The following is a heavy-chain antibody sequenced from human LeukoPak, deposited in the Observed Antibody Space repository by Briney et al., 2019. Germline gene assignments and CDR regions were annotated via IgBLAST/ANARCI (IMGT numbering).Heavy chain of an antibody. CDR2: ISAFGTTT. CDR1: GFRFSSFA. CDR3: AKERLGCSGASCYSVQVYYFDV. J-gene: IGHJ4*02. D-gene: IGHD2-15*01. V-gene: IGHV3-23*01. Sequence: GGSLRLSCAASGFRFSSFAMSWVRQTRGKGLEWVSCISAFGTTTFDADSVKGRFTISRDNSKNTLYLQMNSLRADDTAVYYCAKERLGCSGASCYSVQVYYFDVWGQGALVTVSS.